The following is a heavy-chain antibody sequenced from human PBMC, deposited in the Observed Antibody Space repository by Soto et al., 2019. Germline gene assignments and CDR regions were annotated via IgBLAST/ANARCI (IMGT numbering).Heavy chain of an antibody. CDR3: ARGAIVAVPAALSSYHDYTNYRFDS. D-gene: IGHD2-15*01. V-gene: IGHV1-69*01. J-gene: IGHJ4*02. CDR2: IIPMFAAT. Sequence: QVQLAQSGAEMTKPGSSVKVSCRASGGSFSDFAFSWVRQAPGQGLEWMGGIIPMFAATKYAQRLQDRVTITAAESTNTVYLALNSLTSEDTAIYYCARGAIVAVPAALSSYHDYTNYRFDSWGQGTLVTVSS. CDR1: GGSFSDFA.